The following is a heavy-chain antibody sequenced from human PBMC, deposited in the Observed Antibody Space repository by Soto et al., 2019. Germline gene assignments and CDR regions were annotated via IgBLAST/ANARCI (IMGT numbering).Heavy chain of an antibody. Sequence: PSETLSLTCTVSGGSISSSYWSWIRQPPGKGLECIGYVHYSGTTNYNPSLKSRVTISVDTSKNQFSLKLTSVTAADTAVYYCARGLQYYDILTGPNWFGPWGQGTLVTVSS. J-gene: IGHJ5*02. CDR2: VHYSGTT. CDR3: ARGLQYYDILTGPNWFGP. D-gene: IGHD3-9*01. V-gene: IGHV4-59*01. CDR1: GGSISSSY.